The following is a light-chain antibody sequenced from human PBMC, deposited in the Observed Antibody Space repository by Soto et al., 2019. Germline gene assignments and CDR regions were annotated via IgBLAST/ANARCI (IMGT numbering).Light chain of an antibody. CDR2: TNN. V-gene: IGLV1-44*01. CDR1: SSNIGSNT. J-gene: IGLJ3*02. CDR3: AAWDGSLQTWV. Sequence: QSVLTQPPSASGTPGQRVTISCSGSSSNIGSNTVNWYQQLPGMAPKLLIYTNNQRPSGVPDRFSDSKSGTSASLAISGLQPEDEADYYCAAWDGSLQTWVFGGGTKLTVL.